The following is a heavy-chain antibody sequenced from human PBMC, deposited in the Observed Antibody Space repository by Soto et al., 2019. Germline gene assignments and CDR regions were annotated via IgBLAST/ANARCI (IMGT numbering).Heavy chain of an antibody. CDR2: IYYSGTT. CDR1: GGSISSSSYY. V-gene: IGHV4-39*01. J-gene: IGHJ6*02. D-gene: IGHD1-26*01. Sequence: QLQLQESGPGLVKPSETLSLTCTVSGGSISSSSYYWGWIRQPPGKGLEWIGSIYYSGTTYYNPSLKRRVTISVDTSKSQFSLKVSSVTAADTAVYYCARHPGRATEYYGLDVWGQGTTVTVSS. CDR3: ARHPGRATEYYGLDV.